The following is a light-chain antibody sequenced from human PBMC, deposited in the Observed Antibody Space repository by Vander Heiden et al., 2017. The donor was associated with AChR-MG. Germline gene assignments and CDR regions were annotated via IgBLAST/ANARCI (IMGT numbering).Light chain of an antibody. J-gene: IGKJ2*01. CDR1: QSVSSY. CDR2: DAS. CDR3: QQRSNCPYT. Sequence: EIVLTQSQSTLSLSPGERATLPCRASQSVSSYLAWYQQKPGQAPRLLIYDASNIATGIPSRFSGSGSGTDFTLTISSLEPEDFAVYYCQQRSNCPYTFGQGTKLEIK. V-gene: IGKV3-11*01.